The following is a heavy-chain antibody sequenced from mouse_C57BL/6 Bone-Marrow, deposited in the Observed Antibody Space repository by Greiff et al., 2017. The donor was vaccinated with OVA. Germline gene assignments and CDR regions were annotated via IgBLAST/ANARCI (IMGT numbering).Heavy chain of an antibody. CDR1: EYEFPSHD. CDR2: INSDGGST. V-gene: IGHV5-2*01. Sequence: EVKLQESGGGLVQPGESLKLSCESNEYEFPSHDMSWVRKTPEKRLELVAAINSDGGSTYYPDTMERRFIISRDNTKKTLYLQMSSLRSEDTALYYCARHSDYDGGPYWYFDVWGTGTTVTVSS. CDR3: ARHSDYDGGPYWYFDV. D-gene: IGHD2-4*01. J-gene: IGHJ1*03.